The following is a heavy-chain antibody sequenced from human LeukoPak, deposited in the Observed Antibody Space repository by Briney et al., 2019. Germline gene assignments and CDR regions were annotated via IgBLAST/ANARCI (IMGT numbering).Heavy chain of an antibody. Sequence: GGSLRLSCAASGFTFSSYTMHWVRQAPGKGLEYVSAISSNGGSTYYANSVKGRFTISRDNSKNTLYLQMGSLRAEDMAVYFCARWRHSSGYYYDDWGQGTLVTVSS. CDR3: ARWRHSSGYYYDD. V-gene: IGHV3-64*01. J-gene: IGHJ4*02. CDR2: ISSNGGST. CDR1: GFTFSSYT. D-gene: IGHD3-22*01.